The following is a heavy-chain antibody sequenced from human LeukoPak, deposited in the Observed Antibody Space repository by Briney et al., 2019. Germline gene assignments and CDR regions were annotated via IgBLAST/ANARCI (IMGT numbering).Heavy chain of an antibody. CDR1: GFTFSYYA. CDR2: TSYDGTNK. CDR3: ARDWLLGRPGYSGFDY. J-gene: IGHJ4*02. V-gene: IGHV3-30*04. Sequence: GGSLRLSCAASGFTFSYYAMHWVRQAPGKGLEWVAVTSYDGTNKYCADSVKGRFTISRDNSKSTLYLQMNSLRAEDTAVYYCARDWLLGRPGYSGFDYWGQGILVTVSS. D-gene: IGHD2-15*01.